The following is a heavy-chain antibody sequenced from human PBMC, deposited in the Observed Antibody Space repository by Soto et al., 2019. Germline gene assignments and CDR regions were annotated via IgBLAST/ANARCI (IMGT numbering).Heavy chain of an antibody. J-gene: IGHJ4*02. CDR1: GFTYRSYW. Sequence: EVPLVESGGGLVQPGGSLRLSCAASGFTYRSYWMHWVRRAAGKGPVWVSRINSDGSSATYADSVKGRFTISRDNAKNTLYLHMNSLTAEDTAVYYCAKDLGGAGYYFDSWGQGTLVTVSS. V-gene: IGHV3-74*01. D-gene: IGHD1-26*01. CDR2: INSDGSSA. CDR3: AKDLGGAGYYFDS.